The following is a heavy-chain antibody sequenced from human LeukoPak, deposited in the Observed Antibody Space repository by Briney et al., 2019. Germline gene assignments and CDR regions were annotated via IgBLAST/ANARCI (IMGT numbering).Heavy chain of an antibody. Sequence: PSQTLSLTCTVSGGSISSGDYYWSWIRQPPGKGLEWIGYIYYSGSTYYNPSLKSRVTISVDTSKNQFSLKLSSVTAADTAVYYCARAIFGVGNWFDPWGQGTLVTVSS. D-gene: IGHD3-3*01. CDR2: IYYSGST. CDR3: ARAIFGVGNWFDP. V-gene: IGHV4-30-4*08. J-gene: IGHJ5*02. CDR1: GGSISSGDYY.